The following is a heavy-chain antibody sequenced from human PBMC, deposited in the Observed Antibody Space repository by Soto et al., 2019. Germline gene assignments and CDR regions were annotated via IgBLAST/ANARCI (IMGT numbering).Heavy chain of an antibody. CDR3: ARVEAAARPYYYGMDV. CDR2: ISWNSGSI. Sequence: PGGSLRLSCAASGFTFDDYAMHWVRQAPGKGLEWVSGISWNSGSICYADSVKGRFTISRDNAKNSLYLQMNSLRAEDTAVYYCARVEAAARPYYYGMDVWGQGTTVTVSS. CDR1: GFTFDDYA. D-gene: IGHD6-6*01. V-gene: IGHV3-9*01. J-gene: IGHJ6*02.